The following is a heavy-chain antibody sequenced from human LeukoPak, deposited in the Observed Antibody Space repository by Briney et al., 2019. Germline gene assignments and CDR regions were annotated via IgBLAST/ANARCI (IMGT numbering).Heavy chain of an antibody. CDR3: ARSYCSSSSCDWFDY. J-gene: IGHJ4*02. CDR2: ISAYNGNT. D-gene: IGHD2-15*01. V-gene: IGHV1-18*01. CDR1: GYTFTSYG. Sequence: ASVKVSCKASGYTFTSYGISWARQAPGQGLEWMGWISAYNGNTNYAQKLQGRVTMTTDTSTSTAYMELRSLRSDDTAVYYCARSYCSSSSCDWFDYWGQGTLVTVSS.